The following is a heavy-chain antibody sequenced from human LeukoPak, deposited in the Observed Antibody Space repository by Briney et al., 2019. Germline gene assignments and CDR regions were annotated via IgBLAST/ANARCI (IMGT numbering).Heavy chain of an antibody. J-gene: IGHJ5*02. CDR1: GGSISSYY. V-gene: IGHV4-59*01. CDR2: IYYSGST. D-gene: IGHD5-18*01. Sequence: SETLSLTCTVSGGSISSYYWSWIRQPPGKGLEWIGYIYYSGSTNYNPSLKSRVTISVDTSKNQFSLKLSSVTAADTAVYYCVRGYSYGWFDPWGQGTLVTVSS. CDR3: VRGYSYGWFDP.